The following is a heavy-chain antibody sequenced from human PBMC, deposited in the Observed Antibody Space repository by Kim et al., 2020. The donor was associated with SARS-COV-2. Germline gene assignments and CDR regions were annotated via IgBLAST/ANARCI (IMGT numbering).Heavy chain of an antibody. CDR1: GFTFSSYE. V-gene: IGHV3-48*03. J-gene: IGHJ2*01. D-gene: IGHD2-15*01. CDR3: ARSSPRILIASWSIDL. CDR2: ISSSGSTI. Sequence: GGSLRLSCAASGFTFSSYEMNWVRQAPGKGLEWVSYISSSGSTIYYADSVKGRFTISRDNAKNSLYLQMNSLRAEDTAVYYCARSSPRILIASWSIDLWGRGTLVTVSS.